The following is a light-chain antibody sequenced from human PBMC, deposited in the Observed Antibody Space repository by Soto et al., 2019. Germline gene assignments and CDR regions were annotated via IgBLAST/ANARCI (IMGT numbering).Light chain of an antibody. Sequence: DIQMTQSPSTLSASVGDRVTITCRASRSIGRFLGWYQHQPGKAPKLLIYDASTLESGVPSRFSGTGAGTEFTFSITSLQPEDFGTYYCQQCYMGWTFGQGTKVDFK. J-gene: IGKJ1*01. CDR3: QQCYMGWT. CDR1: RSIGRF. CDR2: DAS. V-gene: IGKV1-5*01.